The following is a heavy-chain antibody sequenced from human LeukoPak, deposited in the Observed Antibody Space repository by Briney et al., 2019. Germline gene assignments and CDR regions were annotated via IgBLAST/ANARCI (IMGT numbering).Heavy chain of an antibody. D-gene: IGHD1-26*01. CDR1: GGTFSSYA. J-gene: IGHJ4*02. CDR3: ARPPYSGSYSYFDY. V-gene: IGHV1-69*13. Sequence: SVTVSCKASGGTFSSYAISWVRQAPGQGLEWMGGIIPIFGTANYAQKFQGRVTITADESTSTVYMELSSLRSEDTAVYYCARPPYSGSYSYFDYWGQGPLVTVSS. CDR2: IIPIFGTA.